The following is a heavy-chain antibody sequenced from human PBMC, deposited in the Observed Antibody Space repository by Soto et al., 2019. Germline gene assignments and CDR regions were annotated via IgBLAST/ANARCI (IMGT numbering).Heavy chain of an antibody. CDR3: AAGDSSGYYGG. J-gene: IGHJ4*02. Sequence: SVKVSCKASVFTFTSSSVQWVRQARGQRLEWIGWITVGTGNTNYAQKFQERVTITRDMSTSTAYMELSNLRSEDTAVYYCAAGDSSGYYGGWGQGTQVTVSS. V-gene: IGHV1-58*01. CDR1: VFTFTSSS. CDR2: ITVGTGNT. D-gene: IGHD3-22*01.